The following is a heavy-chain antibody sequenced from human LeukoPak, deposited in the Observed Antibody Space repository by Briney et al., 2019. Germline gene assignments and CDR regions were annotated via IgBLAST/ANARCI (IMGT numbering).Heavy chain of an antibody. D-gene: IGHD6-13*01. CDR3: ARVGSSWYYGFDY. Sequence: QTGGSLRLSCAASGFTFSSYWMHWVRQAPGKGLVWVSRINSDGSSTSYADSVKGRFTISRDNAKNTLYLQMNSLRAEDTAVYYCARVGSSWYYGFDYWGQGTLVTVSS. V-gene: IGHV3-74*01. CDR1: GFTFSSYW. J-gene: IGHJ4*02. CDR2: INSDGSST.